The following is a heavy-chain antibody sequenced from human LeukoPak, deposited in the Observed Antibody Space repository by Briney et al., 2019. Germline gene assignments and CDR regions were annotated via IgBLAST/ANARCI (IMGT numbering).Heavy chain of an antibody. CDR2: IYYSGST. D-gene: IGHD3-10*01. Sequence: PSETLSLTCTVSGGSISSSSYYWGWIRQPPGKGLEWIGSIYYSGSTYYNPSLKSRVTISVDTSKNQFSLKLSSVTAADTAVYYCARETTMVRGEPGYWGQGTLVTVSS. CDR1: GGSISSSSYY. V-gene: IGHV4-39*07. CDR3: ARETTMVRGEPGY. J-gene: IGHJ4*02.